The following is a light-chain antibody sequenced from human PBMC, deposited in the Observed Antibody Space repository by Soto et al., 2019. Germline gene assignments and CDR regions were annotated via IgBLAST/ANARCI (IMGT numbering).Light chain of an antibody. Sequence: IVLTPSPATLSVSPGERATLSGRSSQSVSSNLALYQQKPGQAPRLLIYGASNRATGIPARFSGSGSGTEFTLTISSLQSEDFAVYYCQQYNNWPPWTFGQGTQVDIK. V-gene: IGKV3-15*01. CDR3: QQYNNWPPWT. J-gene: IGKJ1*01. CDR2: GAS. CDR1: QSVSSN.